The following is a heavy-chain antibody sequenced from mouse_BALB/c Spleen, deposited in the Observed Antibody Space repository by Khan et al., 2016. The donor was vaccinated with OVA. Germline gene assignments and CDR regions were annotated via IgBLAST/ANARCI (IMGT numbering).Heavy chain of an antibody. J-gene: IGHJ2*01. D-gene: IGHD1-1*01. CDR2: ISNGGGST. CDR3: ARGSYYYGFDY. CDR1: GFTFSDYY. Sequence: EVELVESGGGLVQPGGSLKLSCATSGFTFSDYYMYWVRQTPEKRLEWVAYISNGGGSTYYPDTVQGRFTISRDNAKNTLYLQMIRLKSEDTAMYYCARGSYYYGFDYWGQGTTLTVSS. V-gene: IGHV5-12*02.